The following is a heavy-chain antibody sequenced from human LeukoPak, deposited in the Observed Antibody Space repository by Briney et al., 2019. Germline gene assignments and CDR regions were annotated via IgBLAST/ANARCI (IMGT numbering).Heavy chain of an antibody. CDR2: TYYRSKWYN. CDR3: ARDLVVVPAALRSDAFDI. Sequence: SQTLSLTCAISGDSVSSNSAAWNWIRQSPSRGLEWLGRTYYRSKWYNDYAVSVKSRITINPDTSKNQFSLQLNSVTPEDTAVYYCARDLVVVPAALRSDAFDIWGQGTMVTVSS. V-gene: IGHV6-1*01. D-gene: IGHD2-2*01. CDR1: GDSVSSNSAA. J-gene: IGHJ3*02.